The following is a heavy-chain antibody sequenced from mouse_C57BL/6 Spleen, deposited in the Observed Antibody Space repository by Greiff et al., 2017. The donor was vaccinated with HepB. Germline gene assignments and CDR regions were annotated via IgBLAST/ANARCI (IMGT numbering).Heavy chain of an antibody. CDR2: ISDGGSYT. Sequence: DVKLVESGGGLVKPGGSLKLSCAASGFTFSSYAMSWVRQTPEKRLEWVATISDGGSYTYYPDNVKGRFTISRDNAKNNLYLQMSHLKSEDTAMYYCARAYDYDSYYFDYWGQGTTLTVSS. D-gene: IGHD2-4*01. V-gene: IGHV5-4*03. J-gene: IGHJ2*01. CDR3: ARAYDYDSYYFDY. CDR1: GFTFSSYA.